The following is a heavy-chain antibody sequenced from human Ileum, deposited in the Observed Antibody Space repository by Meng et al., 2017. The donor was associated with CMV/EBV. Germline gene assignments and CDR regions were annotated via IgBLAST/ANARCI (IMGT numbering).Heavy chain of an antibody. CDR2: ISYDGTNK. CDR3: AKDRNALIWTVYPYNHYDMDV. Sequence: GESLKISCAASGFTFSSYAMSWVRQAPGKGLEWVSAISYDGTNKYYADSVKGRFTISRDNSKYTLYLQMSSLSADDTAVYYCAKDRNALIWTVYPYNHYDMDVWGQGNAGHRLL. J-gene: IGHJ6*02. V-gene: IGHV3-30*04. CDR1: GFTFSSYA. D-gene: IGHD3/OR15-3a*01.